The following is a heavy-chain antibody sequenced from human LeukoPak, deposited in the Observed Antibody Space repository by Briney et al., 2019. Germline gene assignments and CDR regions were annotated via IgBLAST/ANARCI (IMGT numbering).Heavy chain of an antibody. V-gene: IGHV3-11*04. CDR1: GFTFSDYY. CDR2: ISSSGSTI. CDR3: AKLLWTISGSYAAFDI. D-gene: IGHD3-16*01. Sequence: AGGSLRLSCAASGFTFSDYYMSWIRQAPGKGLEWVSYISSSGSTIYYADSVKGRFTISRDNSKNTLYLQVSSLSADDTAVYYCAKLLWTISGSYAAFDIWGQGTMVTVAS. J-gene: IGHJ3*02.